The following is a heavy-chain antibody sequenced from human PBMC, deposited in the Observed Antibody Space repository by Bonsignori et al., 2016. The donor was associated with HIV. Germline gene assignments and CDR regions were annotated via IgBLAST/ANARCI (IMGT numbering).Heavy chain of an antibody. CDR2: IYYSGST. CDR1: GGSISSYY. CDR3: ARDQVTMVRGVISYWYFDL. Sequence: GSLRLSCTVSGGSISSYYWSWIRQPPGKGLEWIGYIYYSGSTNYNPSLKSRVTISVDTSKNQFSLKLSSVTAADTAVYYCARDQVTMVRGVISYWYFDLWGRGTLVTVSS. J-gene: IGHJ2*01. V-gene: IGHV4-59*01. D-gene: IGHD3-10*01.